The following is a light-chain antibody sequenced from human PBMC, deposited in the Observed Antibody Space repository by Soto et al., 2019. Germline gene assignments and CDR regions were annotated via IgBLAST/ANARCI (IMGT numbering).Light chain of an antibody. Sequence: QSVLTQPPSVSGAPGQRVTISCTGSRSNIGAGYDVHWYQQLPGTAPKLLIHGDSNRPSGVPDRFSGSKSGTSASLAITGLQAEDEAEYYCQSYDSSLSVLYVFGTGTKLTVL. CDR2: GDS. CDR3: QSYDSSLSVLYV. J-gene: IGLJ1*01. CDR1: RSNIGAGYD. V-gene: IGLV1-40*01.